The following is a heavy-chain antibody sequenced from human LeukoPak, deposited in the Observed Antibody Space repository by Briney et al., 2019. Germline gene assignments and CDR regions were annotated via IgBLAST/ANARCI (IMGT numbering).Heavy chain of an antibody. V-gene: IGHV1-18*01. D-gene: IGHD2-2*01. J-gene: IGHJ4*02. CDR2: IGAYDGNT. CDR1: GYTFSKNG. CDR3: AKDHQYDFDY. Sequence: ASMKVSCKPSGYTFSKNGISWVRQAPGQGLEWMGWIGAYDGNTKYAQKFQGRVTMTTDTSTSIAYLELRSLTSDDTAVYYCAKDHQYDFDYWGQGTLVTVSS.